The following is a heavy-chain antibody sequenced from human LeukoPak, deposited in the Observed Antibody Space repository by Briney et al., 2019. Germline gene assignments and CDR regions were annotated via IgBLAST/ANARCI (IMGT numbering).Heavy chain of an antibody. CDR2: INHSGST. Sequence: SETLSLTCAVYGGSFSGYYWSWIRQPPGKGLEWIGEINHSGSTNYNPSLKSRVTISVDTSKNQFSLKLSSVTAADTAVYYCARGDGGTDYYYYYYMDVWGKGTTVTISS. J-gene: IGHJ6*03. CDR3: ARGDGGTDYYYYYYMDV. D-gene: IGHD3-10*01. CDR1: GGSFSGYY. V-gene: IGHV4-34*01.